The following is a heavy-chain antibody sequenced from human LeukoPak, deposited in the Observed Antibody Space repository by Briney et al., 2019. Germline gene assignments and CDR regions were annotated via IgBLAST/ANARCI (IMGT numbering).Heavy chain of an antibody. Sequence: ASVKVSCKASGYTFTSYDINWVRQATGQGLEWMGWMYTNSGNTGYAQKFQGRVTMTRNTSISTAYMELSSLRSEDTAVYYCARGARGSYYMGIFDYWGQGTLVTVSS. CDR3: ARGARGSYYMGIFDY. J-gene: IGHJ4*02. D-gene: IGHD1-26*01. CDR1: GYTFTSYD. V-gene: IGHV1-8*01. CDR2: MYTNSGNT.